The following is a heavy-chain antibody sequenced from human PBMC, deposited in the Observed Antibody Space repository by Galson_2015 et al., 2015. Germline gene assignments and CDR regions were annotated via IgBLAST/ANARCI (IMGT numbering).Heavy chain of an antibody. D-gene: IGHD3-22*01. CDR1: GFTFSSYW. CDR3: ARDNYDSSGYFLWGPDY. Sequence: SLRLSCAASGFTFSSYWMSWVRQAPGKGLEWVANIKQDGGEKYYVDSVKGRFTISRDNAKNSLYLQMNSLRAEDTAVYYCARDNYDSSGYFLWGPDYWGQGTLVTVSS. V-gene: IGHV3-7*01. J-gene: IGHJ4*02. CDR2: IKQDGGEK.